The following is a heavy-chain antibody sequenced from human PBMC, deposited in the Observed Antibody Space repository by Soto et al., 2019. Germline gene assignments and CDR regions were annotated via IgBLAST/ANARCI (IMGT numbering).Heavy chain of an antibody. Sequence: QVQLVESGGGVVQPGRSLRLSCAASGFTFSSYAMHWVRQAPGKGLEWVAVISYAGSNKNHADTVKGRFTISRDNSKNTLYLQMNSLRAEDTAVYYCARGYDFLSGYYYPYGMDVWGHGTTVTVSS. CDR3: ARGYDFLSGYYYPYGMDV. D-gene: IGHD3-3*01. CDR2: ISYAGSNK. V-gene: IGHV3-30-3*01. CDR1: GFTFSSYA. J-gene: IGHJ6*02.